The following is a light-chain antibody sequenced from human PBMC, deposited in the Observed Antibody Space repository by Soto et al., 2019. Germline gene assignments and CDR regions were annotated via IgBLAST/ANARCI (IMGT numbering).Light chain of an antibody. CDR1: QDISTS. CDR3: QHLRTYPFS. J-gene: IGKJ2*03. V-gene: IGKV1-9*01. CDR2: PAS. Sequence: DIQLTQSPSFLSASVGDRVTVSCRASQDISTSLAWFQQKSGKVPQLLVYPASTLQDGVPSRFSGRGSGTYFTLTINNLQAADFATYYCQHLRTYPFSFGQGTKLDIK.